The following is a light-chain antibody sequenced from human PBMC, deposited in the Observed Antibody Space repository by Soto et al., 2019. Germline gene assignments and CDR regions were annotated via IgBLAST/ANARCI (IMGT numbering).Light chain of an antibody. V-gene: IGKV3-20*01. CDR3: EQYGSSSLFT. J-gene: IGKJ3*01. Sequence: EIVLTQSPGTLSLSPGERATLSCRASQSVSSSYLAWYQQKPGQAPRLLIYGTSSRATGIPDRFSGSGSGTDFTITISRLEPEDFAVYYCEQYGSSSLFTFGPGTKVDI. CDR1: QSVSSSY. CDR2: GTS.